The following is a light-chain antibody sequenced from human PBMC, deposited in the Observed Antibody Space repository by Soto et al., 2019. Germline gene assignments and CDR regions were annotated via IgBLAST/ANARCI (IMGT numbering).Light chain of an antibody. V-gene: IGLV1-40*01. CDR1: DSNIGAGYD. CDR3: QSYDTSLGDWV. CDR2: SNY. Sequence: QSVLTQPPSASGAPGQTVTISCSGSDSNIGAGYDLHWYQQLPGTAPKLLIHSNYLRASGVPDRFSASKSVTSASLPIIGLQADDEADYYCQSYDTSLGDWVFGGGTKLTVL. J-gene: IGLJ3*02.